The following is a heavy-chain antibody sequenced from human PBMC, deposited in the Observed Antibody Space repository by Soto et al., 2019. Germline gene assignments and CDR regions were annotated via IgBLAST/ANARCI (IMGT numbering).Heavy chain of an antibody. CDR2: INAGSGNT. J-gene: IGHJ4*02. D-gene: IGHD6-13*01. V-gene: IGHV1-3*01. CDR1: GYTFTSYA. Sequence: GASVKVSCKASGYTFTSYAMHWVRQAPGQRLEWMGWINAGSGNTKYSQKFQGRVTITRDTSASTAYMELSSLRSEDTAVYYCARSSSWYVFDYWGQGTLVTVSS. CDR3: ARSSSWYVFDY.